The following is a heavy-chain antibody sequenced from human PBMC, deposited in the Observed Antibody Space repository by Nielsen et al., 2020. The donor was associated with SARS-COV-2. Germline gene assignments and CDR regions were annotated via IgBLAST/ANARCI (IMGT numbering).Heavy chain of an antibody. CDR1: GFTFSDYY. CDR2: ISSSSSYT. J-gene: IGHJ3*02. D-gene: IGHD1-26*01. Sequence: GGSLRLSCAASGFTFSDYYMSWIRQAPGKGLEWVSYISSSSSYTNYADSVKGRFTISRDNAKNSLYLQMNSLRAEDTALYYCARDYRSRLLARDNAFDIWGQGTMVTVSS. CDR3: ARDYRSRLLARDNAFDI. V-gene: IGHV3-11*05.